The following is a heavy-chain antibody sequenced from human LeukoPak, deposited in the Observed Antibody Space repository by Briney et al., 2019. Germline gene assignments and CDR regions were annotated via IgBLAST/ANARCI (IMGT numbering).Heavy chain of an antibody. Sequence: PGGSLRLSCAASGFTFSSYSMNWVRQAPGKGLEWVSSISSSSSYIYYADSVKGRFTISRDNAKNSLYLQMNSLRAEDTAVYYCARDHTPSGIDDFWSGYYWSFIAVGDNWFDPWGQGTLVTVSS. V-gene: IGHV3-21*01. J-gene: IGHJ5*02. CDR1: GFTFSSYS. CDR3: ARDHTPSGIDDFWSGYYWSFIAVGDNWFDP. CDR2: ISSSSSYI. D-gene: IGHD3-3*01.